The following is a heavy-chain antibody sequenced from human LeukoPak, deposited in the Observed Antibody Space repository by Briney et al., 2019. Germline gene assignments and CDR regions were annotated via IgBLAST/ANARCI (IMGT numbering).Heavy chain of an antibody. CDR3: ARSAAGTYY. Sequence: GGSLRLSCVASGFTFSSYNMHWVRQAPGKGLEWVAVISYDGSNKYYADSVKGRSTISRDNSKNTLYLQVNSLRPEDTAVYYCARSAAGTYYWGQGTLVTVSS. CDR1: GFTFSSYN. D-gene: IGHD1-1*01. J-gene: IGHJ4*02. CDR2: ISYDGSNK. V-gene: IGHV3-30-3*01.